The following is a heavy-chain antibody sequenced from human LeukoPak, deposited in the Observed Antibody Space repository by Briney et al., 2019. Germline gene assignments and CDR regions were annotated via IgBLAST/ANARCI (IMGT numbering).Heavy chain of an antibody. J-gene: IGHJ5*02. CDR3: ARGDPHADL. CDR1: GFALSTYE. Sequence: PGGSLRLSCAACGFALSTYEMYWVRQAPGKGLEWIAHITISGHTKNYADSVKGRFTISRDNARTSLSLHMNSLRVEDTGLYYCARGDPHADLWGQGTLVAVSS. V-gene: IGHV3-48*03. CDR2: ITISGHTK.